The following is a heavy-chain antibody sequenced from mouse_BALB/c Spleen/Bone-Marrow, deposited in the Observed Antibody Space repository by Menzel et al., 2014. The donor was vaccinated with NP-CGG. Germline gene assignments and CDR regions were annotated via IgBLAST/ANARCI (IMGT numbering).Heavy chain of an antibody. J-gene: IGHJ1*01. CDR3: ARRYGSSYNYWYFDV. Sequence: EVKLVESGPELVKPGASVKISCKTSGYTFXEYTMHWVKQSHGKSLEWIGGINPNNGGSSYNQKFKGKATLTVDKSSSTAYMELRSLTSEDSAVYYCARRYGSSYNYWYFDVWGAGTRSPSPQ. CDR2: INPNNGGS. CDR1: GYTFXEYT. V-gene: IGHV1-26*01. D-gene: IGHD1-1*01.